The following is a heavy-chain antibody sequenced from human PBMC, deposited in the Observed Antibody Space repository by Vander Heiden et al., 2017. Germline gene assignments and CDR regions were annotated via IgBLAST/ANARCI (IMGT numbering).Heavy chain of an antibody. D-gene: IGHD2-21*02. Sequence: EVQLVETGGGLIQPGGSLRLSCAASGFTVSSHFMSWVRPAPGKGLEWVSIIYDGITTYYADSVKGRFTISRDNSKNMLYLQMSSLRAEDTAVYYCVRELAVTSDAFDIWGQGTMVTVSS. CDR1: GFTVSSHF. CDR2: IYDGITT. V-gene: IGHV3-53*02. J-gene: IGHJ3*02. CDR3: VRELAVTSDAFDI.